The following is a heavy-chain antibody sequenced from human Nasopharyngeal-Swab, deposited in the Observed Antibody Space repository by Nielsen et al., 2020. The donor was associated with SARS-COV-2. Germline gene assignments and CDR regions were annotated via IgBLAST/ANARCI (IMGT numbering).Heavy chain of an antibody. D-gene: IGHD3-3*01. CDR1: GYTFTGYY. J-gene: IGHJ6*02. CDR2: ISACNGNT. CDR3: ARDSDDFWSVKNWGYYYYYGMDV. V-gene: IGHV1-18*04. Sequence: ASVKVSCKASGYTFTGYYMHWVRQAPGQGLEWMGWISACNGNTNYAQKLQGRVTMTTDTSTSTAYMELRSLRSDDTAVYYCARDSDDFWSVKNWGYYYYYGMDVWGQGTTVTVSS.